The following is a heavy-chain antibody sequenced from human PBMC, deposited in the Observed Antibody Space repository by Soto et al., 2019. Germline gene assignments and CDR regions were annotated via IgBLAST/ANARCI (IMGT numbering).Heavy chain of an antibody. CDR1: GFTFDDYA. Sequence: GGSLRLSCATSGFTFDDYAMHWVRQPPGKGLEWVSLITWDGGSTYYADSVKGRFTISRDNSKNSLYPQMNSLRAEGTALYYCAKEMVRGVSSYYYYYYGMDVWGQGTTVTVSS. CDR2: ITWDGGST. CDR3: AKEMVRGVSSYYYYYYGMDV. V-gene: IGHV3-43D*04. J-gene: IGHJ6*02. D-gene: IGHD3-10*01.